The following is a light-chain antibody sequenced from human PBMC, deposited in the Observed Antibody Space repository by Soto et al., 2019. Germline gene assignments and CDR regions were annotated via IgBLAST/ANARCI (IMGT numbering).Light chain of an antibody. V-gene: IGKV3-15*01. CDR2: GAS. Sequence: EIVMTQSPATLSVSPGERATLSCRASQGIGSTLAWYQQKPGQTPRLLIYGASTRATGVPARFSGSGSGTDFTLTISSLEPEDFAVYYCQQRSNWPPWTFGQGTKVDIK. CDR3: QQRSNWPPWT. CDR1: QGIGST. J-gene: IGKJ1*01.